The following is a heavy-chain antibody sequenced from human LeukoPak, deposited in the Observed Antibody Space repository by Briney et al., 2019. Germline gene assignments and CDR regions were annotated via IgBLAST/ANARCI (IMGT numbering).Heavy chain of an antibody. Sequence: ASVKVSCKASGYTFTSYGISWVRQAPGQGLEWMGWISAYNGNTNYAQKLQGRVTITTDTSTSTAYLELRSLRSDDTAVYYCARGDDYVWGSYRLFRSSWFDPWSQGTLVTVSS. J-gene: IGHJ5*02. CDR2: ISAYNGNT. CDR3: ARGDDYVWGSYRLFRSSWFDP. V-gene: IGHV1-18*01. CDR1: GYTFTSYG. D-gene: IGHD3-16*02.